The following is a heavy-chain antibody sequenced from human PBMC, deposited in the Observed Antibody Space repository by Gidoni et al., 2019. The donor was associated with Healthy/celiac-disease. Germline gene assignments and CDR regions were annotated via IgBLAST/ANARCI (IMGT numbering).Heavy chain of an antibody. J-gene: IGHJ3*02. CDR2: ISGSGGST. Sequence: FSSYAMSWVRQAPGKGLEWVSAISGSGGSTYYADSVKGRFTISRDNSKNTLYLQMNSLRAEDTAVYYCAKGVTQITMVRGVAFDIWGQGTMVTVSS. CDR3: AKGVTQITMVRGVAFDI. D-gene: IGHD3-10*01. CDR1: FSSYA. V-gene: IGHV3-23*01.